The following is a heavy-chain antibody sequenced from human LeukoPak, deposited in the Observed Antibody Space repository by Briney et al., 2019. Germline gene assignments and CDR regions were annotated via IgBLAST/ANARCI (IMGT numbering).Heavy chain of an antibody. CDR2: LSGSGITT. D-gene: IGHD5-12*01. CDR1: GFTFSNSA. CDR3: AKSGVAVATPIDY. V-gene: IGHV3-23*01. Sequence: GGSLRLSCAASGFTFSNSAMSWVRQAPGKGLEWVSTLSGSGITTYYADSVKGRFTISRDNSKNTLFLQMNSLRAEDTAVYYCAKSGVAVATPIDYWGQGTLVTVSS. J-gene: IGHJ4*02.